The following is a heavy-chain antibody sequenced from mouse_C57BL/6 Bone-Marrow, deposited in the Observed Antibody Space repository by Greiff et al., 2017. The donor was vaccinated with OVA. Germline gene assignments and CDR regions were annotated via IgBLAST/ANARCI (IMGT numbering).Heavy chain of an antibody. CDR1: GYTFTDYE. J-gene: IGHJ2*01. V-gene: IGHV1-15*01. CDR2: IDPETGGT. CDR3: ARDPCDGSSDVEG. Sequence: QVQLQQSGAELVRPGASVTLSCKASGYTFTDYEMHWVKQTPVHGLEWIGAIDPETGGTAYNQKFKGKAILTADKSSSTAYMELRSLTSEDSAVYYCARDPCDGSSDVEGWGKGTTLTVSS. D-gene: IGHD1-1*01.